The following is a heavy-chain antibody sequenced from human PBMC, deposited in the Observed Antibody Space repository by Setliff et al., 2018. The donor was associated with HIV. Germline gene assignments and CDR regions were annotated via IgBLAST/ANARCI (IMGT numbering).Heavy chain of an antibody. CDR2: IVVDSGNT. J-gene: IGHJ6*02. Sequence: SVKVSCKASGFSFISSAMQWVRQARGQRLEWIGWIVVDSGNTNYAQKFQERVTTTRDMSTSTAYMELSSLRAEDTAVYYCAKEYSGGFWSGYFTPSYYYGMDVWGQGTTVTVSS. CDR1: GFSFISSA. CDR3: AKEYSGGFWSGYFTPSYYYGMDV. V-gene: IGHV1-58*02. D-gene: IGHD3-3*01.